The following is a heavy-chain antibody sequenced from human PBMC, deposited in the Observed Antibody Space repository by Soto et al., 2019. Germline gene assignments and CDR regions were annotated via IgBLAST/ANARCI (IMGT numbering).Heavy chain of an antibody. J-gene: IGHJ6*03. CDR2: IYYSGST. CDR3: ARGGPYYDFWSVPRFYYYYVDV. Sequence: SDTLSLTCTVSGGSISISSYYWGWIRQPPGKGLEWIGSIYYSGSTYYNPSLKSRVTISVDTSKNQFSLKLSSVTAADTAVYYCARGGPYYDFWSVPRFYYYYVDVWGKGTTVTVPS. D-gene: IGHD3-3*01. CDR1: GGSISISSYY. V-gene: IGHV4-39*01.